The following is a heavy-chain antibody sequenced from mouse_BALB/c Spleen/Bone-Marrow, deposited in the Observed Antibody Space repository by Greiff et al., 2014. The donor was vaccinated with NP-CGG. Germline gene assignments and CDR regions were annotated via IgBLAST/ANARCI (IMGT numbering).Heavy chain of an antibody. CDR1: GFNIKDTY. V-gene: IGHV14-3*02. J-gene: IGHJ2*01. CDR3: ASHVYGYYFDY. D-gene: IGHD2-2*01. Sequence: EVQRVESGAELVKPGASVKLSCTASGFNIKDTYIHWVKQRPEQGLEWIGRIDPANDNTKYDPKFQGKATITADTSSSTAYLQLSSLTSEDTAVYYCASHVYGYYFDYWGQGTTLTVSS. CDR2: IDPANDNT.